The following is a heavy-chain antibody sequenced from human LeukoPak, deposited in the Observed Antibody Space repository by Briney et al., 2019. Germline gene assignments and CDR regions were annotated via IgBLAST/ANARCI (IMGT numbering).Heavy chain of an antibody. CDR1: GYRFSDYG. D-gene: IGHD1-26*01. J-gene: IGHJ4*02. Sequence: GASVKVSCKTSGYRFSDYGISWVRQAPGQGLQWMGWINTYNGNTENAQSLQGRVTMTIDTATATAYLELRSLVSDDTAVYYCARDLGEGARRDLDFWGQGTLVTVSS. CDR3: ARDLGEGARRDLDF. CDR2: INTYNGNT. V-gene: IGHV1-18*01.